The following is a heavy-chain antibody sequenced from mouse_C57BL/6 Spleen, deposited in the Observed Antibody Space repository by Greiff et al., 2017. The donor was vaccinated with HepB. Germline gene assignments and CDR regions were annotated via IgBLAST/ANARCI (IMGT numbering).Heavy chain of an antibody. D-gene: IGHD2-4*01. Sequence: EVHLVESGEGLVKPGGSLKLSCAASGFTFSSYAMSWVRQTPEKRLEWVAYISSGGDYIYYADTVKGRFPISRDNARNTLYLQMSSLKSEDTAMYYCTRDYYDYGGTFDYWGQGTTLTVSS. V-gene: IGHV5-9-1*02. CDR2: ISSGGDYI. CDR1: GFTFSSYA. J-gene: IGHJ2*01. CDR3: TRDYYDYGGTFDY.